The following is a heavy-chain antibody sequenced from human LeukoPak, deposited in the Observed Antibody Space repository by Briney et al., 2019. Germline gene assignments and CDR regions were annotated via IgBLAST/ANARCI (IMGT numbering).Heavy chain of an antibody. Sequence: SETLSLTCSVSGGSISSSSYYWGWIRQPPGKGREWIGSIYYSGNTYNNPSLKSRVTVSVDTSKNQFSLKLSSVIEADTAVYYCARAYAGYASRFDYWGQGILVTVSS. CDR3: ARAYAGYASRFDY. J-gene: IGHJ4*02. CDR2: IYYSGNT. V-gene: IGHV4-39*07. D-gene: IGHD1-1*01. CDR1: GGSISSSSYY.